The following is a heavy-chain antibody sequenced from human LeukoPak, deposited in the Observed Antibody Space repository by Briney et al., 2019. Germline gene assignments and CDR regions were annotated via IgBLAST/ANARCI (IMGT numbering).Heavy chain of an antibody. D-gene: IGHD1-1*01. CDR2: INHSGST. J-gene: IGHJ4*02. CDR1: GGSFSGYY. V-gene: IGHV4-34*01. CDR3: ASYPDATGSFDY. Sequence: SETLSLTCAVYGGSFSGYYWSWIRQPPGKGLEWIGEINHSGSTNYNPSLKSRVTISVDTSKNQFSLKLSSVTAADTAVYYCASYPDATGSFDYWGQGTLVTVSS.